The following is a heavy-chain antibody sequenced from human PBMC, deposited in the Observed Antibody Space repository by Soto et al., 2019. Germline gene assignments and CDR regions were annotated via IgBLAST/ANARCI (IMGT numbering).Heavy chain of an antibody. D-gene: IGHD3-9*01. V-gene: IGHV4-39*01. CDR1: GGSISSSIYY. J-gene: IGHJ6*04. CDR3: ARSRTGQLRYSDWSTRYYHYGMEV. CDR2: MYYGVST. Sequence: SETLSLTCTVSGGSISSSIYYWGWIRQAAGKGLEWIGSMYYGVSTCYNPSLKSRVTISVDKSKNQFSLKVSSVTDEDTAVYYCARSRTGQLRYSDWSTRYYHYGMEVWGKGTKVTVSS.